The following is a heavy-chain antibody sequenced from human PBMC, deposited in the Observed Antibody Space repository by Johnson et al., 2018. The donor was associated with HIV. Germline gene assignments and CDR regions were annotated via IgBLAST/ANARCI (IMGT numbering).Heavy chain of an antibody. CDR3: AKEDSWRRAFDL. Sequence: QVQLVESGGGVVQPGRSLRLSCAASGFTFSSYAMHWVRQAPGKGPEWVAVISYDGSNKYYGDSVKGRFTMSRDNFKNTLYLQMNSLRGEDTAVYYCAKEDSWRRAFDLWGQGTMVTISS. V-gene: IGHV3-30*04. D-gene: IGHD3-3*01. J-gene: IGHJ3*01. CDR2: ISYDGSNK. CDR1: GFTFSSYA.